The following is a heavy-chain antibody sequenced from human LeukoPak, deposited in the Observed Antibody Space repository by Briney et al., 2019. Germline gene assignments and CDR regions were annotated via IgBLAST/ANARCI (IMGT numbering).Heavy chain of an antibody. J-gene: IGHJ4*02. V-gene: IGHV3-73*01. CDR3: TRHVPNSGYANFDY. D-gene: IGHD5-12*01. CDR2: IRSKANSYAT. Sequence: PGGSLRLSCAVSGFTFSGSAMHWVRQASGRGLEWVGRIRSKANSYATAYAASVKGRFTISRDDSKNTAYLQMNSLKTEDTAVYYCTRHVPNSGYANFDYWGQGTLVTVSS. CDR1: GFTFSGSA.